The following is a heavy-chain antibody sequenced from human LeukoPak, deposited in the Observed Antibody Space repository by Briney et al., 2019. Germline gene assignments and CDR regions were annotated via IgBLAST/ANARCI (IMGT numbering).Heavy chain of an antibody. V-gene: IGHV4-4*02. CDR3: ARAIVPFPPAPRSDAFDI. Sequence: SETLSLTCAVSGGSISSTNWWRWVRLPPGKGLEWIGEIYHNEVTNYNPSLKSRVTISVDRSKNHFSLILNSVTAADTAVYYCARAIVPFPPAPRSDAFDIWGQGTMVTVSS. D-gene: IGHD1-14*01. CDR1: GGSISSTNW. J-gene: IGHJ3*02. CDR2: IYHNEVT.